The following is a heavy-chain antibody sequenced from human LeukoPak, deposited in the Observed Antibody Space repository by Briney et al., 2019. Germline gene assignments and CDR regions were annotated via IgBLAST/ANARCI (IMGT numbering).Heavy chain of an antibody. D-gene: IGHD3-10*02. CDR3: ATIPDVQHRPGVDP. CDR2: ISAYNGNT. V-gene: IGHV1-18*01. CDR1: GYTFTSYG. Sequence: ASVKVSCKASGYTFTSYGISWVRQAPGQGLEWMGWISAYNGNTNYVLKLQGRVTMTTDTSTSTAYMELRSLRSDDSAVYYCATIPDVQHRPGVDPWGQGTLVTVSS. J-gene: IGHJ5*02.